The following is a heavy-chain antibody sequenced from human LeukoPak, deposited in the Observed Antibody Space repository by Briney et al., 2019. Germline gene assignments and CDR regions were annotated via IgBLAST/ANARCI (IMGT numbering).Heavy chain of an antibody. CDR1: GFIFSTSW. V-gene: IGHV3-7*01. CDR2: IKGDGSEK. J-gene: IGHJ4*02. D-gene: IGHD2-2*01. CDR3: ARDGQSYCSSTSCYFAY. Sequence: GRSLRLSCAASGFIFSTSWMTWVRQAPGKGMEWVANIKGDGSEKYYEDSVKGRFTISRDNAKNSLYLQMTSLTDEDTAVYYCARDGQSYCSSTSCYFAYWGQGTLVTVSS.